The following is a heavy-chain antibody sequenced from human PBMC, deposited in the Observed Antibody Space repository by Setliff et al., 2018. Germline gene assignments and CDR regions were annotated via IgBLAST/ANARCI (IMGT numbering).Heavy chain of an antibody. D-gene: IGHD5-18*01. CDR1: GYTFTDYS. J-gene: IGHJ4*02. Sequence: ASVKVSCKASGYTFTDYSIHWVRQAPGQRLEWMGWINAGNGDTQLSQDFQGRLTITTDTSASTAYMELSSLRSEDTAVYYCARAPLESGYNYGQGHYFDYWGQGTLVTVSS. V-gene: IGHV1-3*03. CDR3: ARAPLESGYNYGQGHYFDY. CDR2: INAGNGDT.